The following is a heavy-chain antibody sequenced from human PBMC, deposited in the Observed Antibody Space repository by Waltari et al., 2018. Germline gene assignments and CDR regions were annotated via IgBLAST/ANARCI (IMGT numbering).Heavy chain of an antibody. J-gene: IGHJ4*02. D-gene: IGHD3-10*01. V-gene: IGHV4-39*07. Sequence: QLQLQESGPGVVRPSETLSLTCTVSGGSISDHDHYWGWVRQPPGKGLEWIGSAHYRGTAYYNPSLTGRVVISVDTSKNHFSPRLNSMTAADTAGYYWAREAVLYFGELSGEFYYWGQGSLVTVSS. CDR2: AHYRGTA. CDR3: AREAVLYFGELSGEFYY. CDR1: GGSISDHDHY.